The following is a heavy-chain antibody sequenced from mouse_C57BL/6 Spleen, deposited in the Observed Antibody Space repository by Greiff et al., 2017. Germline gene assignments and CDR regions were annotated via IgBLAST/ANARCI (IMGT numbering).Heavy chain of an antibody. CDR3: AREGPMVILDY. Sequence: EVQLQPSGPGLVKPSQSLSLTCSVTGYSITSGYYWNWIRQFPGNKLEWMGYISYDGSNNYNPSLKNRISITRDTSKNQFFLKLNSVTTEDTATYYCAREGPMVILDYWGQGTTLTVSS. V-gene: IGHV3-6*01. CDR2: ISYDGSN. J-gene: IGHJ2*01. D-gene: IGHD2-2*01. CDR1: GYSITSGYY.